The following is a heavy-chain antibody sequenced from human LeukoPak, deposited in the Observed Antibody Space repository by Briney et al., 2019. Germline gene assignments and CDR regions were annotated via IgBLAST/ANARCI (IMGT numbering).Heavy chain of an antibody. J-gene: IGHJ4*02. CDR2: IYSGGST. D-gene: IGHD6-13*01. CDR1: GFTVSSNY. V-gene: IGHV3-53*01. Sequence: AGGSLRLSCSASGFTVSSNYMSWVRQAPGKWLEWVSVIYSGGSTYYADSVKGRFTISRDNSKNTLYLQMNSLRAEDTAVYYCAREGVAAAGTYGYWGQGTLVTVSS. CDR3: AREGVAAAGTYGY.